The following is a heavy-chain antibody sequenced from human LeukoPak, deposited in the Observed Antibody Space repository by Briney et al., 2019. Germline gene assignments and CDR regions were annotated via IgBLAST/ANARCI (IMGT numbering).Heavy chain of an antibody. CDR1: GFTFSSYA. D-gene: IGHD2-2*01. J-gene: IGHJ1*01. Sequence: GGSLRLSCAASGFTFSSYAMHWVRQAPGKGLEYVSAISSNGGSTYYANSVKGRFTISRDNSKNTLYLQMGSLRAEDMAVYYCARAEAGFQLPPYFQHWGQGTLVTVSS. V-gene: IGHV3-64*01. CDR2: ISSNGGST. CDR3: ARAEAGFQLPPYFQH.